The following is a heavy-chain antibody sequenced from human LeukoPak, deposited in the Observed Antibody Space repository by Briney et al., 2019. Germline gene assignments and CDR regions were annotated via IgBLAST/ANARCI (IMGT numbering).Heavy chain of an antibody. CDR3: ARANYEPLDC. CDR2: IYYSGST. Sequence: SETLSLTCTVSGGSISSYYWSWIRQPPGKGLEWIGYIYYSGSTNYNPSLKSRVTISVDTSKNQFSLKLSSVTAADTAVYYCARANYEPLDCWGQGTLVTVSS. V-gene: IGHV4-59*12. J-gene: IGHJ4*02. D-gene: IGHD1-7*01. CDR1: GGSISSYY.